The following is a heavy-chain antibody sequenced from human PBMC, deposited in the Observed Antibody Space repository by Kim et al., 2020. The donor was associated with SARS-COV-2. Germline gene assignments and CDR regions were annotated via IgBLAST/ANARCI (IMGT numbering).Heavy chain of an antibody. V-gene: IGHV3-13*01. J-gene: IGHJ4*02. CDR3: ARGSYGGDCSSTSCSFDY. D-gene: IGHD2-2*01. Sequence: KGRFTISRENAKNSLYLQMNSLRAGDTAVYYCARGSYGGDCSSTSCSFDYWGQGTLVTVSS.